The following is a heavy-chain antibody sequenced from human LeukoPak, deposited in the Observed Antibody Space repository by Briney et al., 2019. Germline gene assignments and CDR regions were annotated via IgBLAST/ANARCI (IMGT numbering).Heavy chain of an antibody. J-gene: IGHJ4*02. CDR1: GFTFSSYA. CDR2: ISGSGGST. V-gene: IGHV3-23*01. Sequence: AGGSLRLSCAASGFTFSSYAMSWVRQAPGKGLEWVSAISGSGGSTYYADSVKGRFTISRDNSKNTLYLQMNSLRAEDTAVYYCARSENYYDSSGSRDYWGQGTLVTVSS. CDR3: ARSENYYDSSGSRDY. D-gene: IGHD3-22*01.